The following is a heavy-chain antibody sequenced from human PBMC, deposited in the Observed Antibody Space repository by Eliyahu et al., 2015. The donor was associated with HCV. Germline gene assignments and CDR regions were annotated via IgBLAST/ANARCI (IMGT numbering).Heavy chain of an antibody. CDR2: IHYTGGT. J-gene: IGHJ5*02. CDR3: ASGGGGIAVAGTGGWFDP. Sequence: QVQLQESGPGLVKPSETLSLXCTXSGGSITTYYWSWIRQPPGKGLEWIGYIHYTGGTTYNPSLKSRVTISVDTSKNQFSLNLTSVTAADTAVYYCASGGGGIAVAGTGGWFDPWGQGTLVTVSS. D-gene: IGHD6-19*01. CDR1: GGSITTYY. V-gene: IGHV4-59*01.